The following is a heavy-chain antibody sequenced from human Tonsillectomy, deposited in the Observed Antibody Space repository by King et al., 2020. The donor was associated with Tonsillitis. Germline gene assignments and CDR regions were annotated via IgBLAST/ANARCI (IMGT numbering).Heavy chain of an antibody. CDR3: ARLPDSTSYVDY. V-gene: IGHV4-39*01. D-gene: IGHD3-22*01. J-gene: IGHJ4*02. CDR1: GGSISSSTYY. CDR2: MYFSGST. Sequence: QLQESGPGLVKPSETLSLICTVSGGSISSSTYYWGWIRQPPGQGLEWIGTMYFSGSTYSDPSPKSRVTISIDTSKNQFSLKLRSVTAADTAVYFCARLPDSTSYVDYWGQGTLVTVSS.